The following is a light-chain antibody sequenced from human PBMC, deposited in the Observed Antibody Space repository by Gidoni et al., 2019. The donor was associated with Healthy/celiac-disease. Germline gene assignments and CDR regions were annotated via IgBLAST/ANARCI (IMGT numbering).Light chain of an antibody. CDR3: SSYTSSSTPVV. CDR2: EVS. Sequence: QSALTQPASVSGSPGQSITISCTGTSSDVGGYNYVSWYQQHPGKAPKLMIYEVSSRPSGVSNRFAGSKSGNTASLTISGLQAEDEADYYCSSYTSSSTPVVFGGGTKLTVL. J-gene: IGLJ2*01. V-gene: IGLV2-14*01. CDR1: SSDVGGYNY.